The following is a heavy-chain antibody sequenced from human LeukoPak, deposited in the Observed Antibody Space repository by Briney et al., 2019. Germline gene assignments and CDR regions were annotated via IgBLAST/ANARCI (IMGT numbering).Heavy chain of an antibody. J-gene: IGHJ4*02. V-gene: IGHV3-23*01. CDR1: GFTFSSYA. D-gene: IGHD1-26*01. Sequence: AGGSLRLSCAASGFTFSSYAMSWVRQAPGKGLEWVSAISGSGGSTYYADSEKGRFTISRDNSKNTLYLQMNSLRAEDTAVYYCAKEVIVGVSFDYWGQGTLVTVSS. CDR2: ISGSGGST. CDR3: AKEVIVGVSFDY.